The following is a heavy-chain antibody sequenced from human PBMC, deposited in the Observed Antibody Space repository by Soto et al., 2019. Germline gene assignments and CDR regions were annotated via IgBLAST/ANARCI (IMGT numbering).Heavy chain of an antibody. V-gene: IGHV3-7*04. CDR2: IKQDGSEK. D-gene: IGHD3-9*01. CDR1: GFTFSSYW. CDR3: ARGLRYFDWLPSLPDY. J-gene: IGHJ4*02. Sequence: GGSLRLSCAASGFTFSSYWMSWVRQAPGKGLEWVANIKQDGSEKYYVDSVKGRFTISRDNAKNSLYLQMNSLRAEDTAVYYCARGLRYFDWLPSLPDYWGQGTLVTVSS.